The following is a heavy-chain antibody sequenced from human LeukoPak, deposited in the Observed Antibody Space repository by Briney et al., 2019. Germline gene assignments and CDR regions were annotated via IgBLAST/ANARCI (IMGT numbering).Heavy chain of an antibody. V-gene: IGHV4-34*01. CDR2: INHSGST. Sequence: PSETLSLTCAVYGGSFSGYYWSWIRQPPGKGLEWIGEINHSGSTNYNPSLKSRVTISVDTSKNQFSLKLSSVTAADTAVYYCARGPGGEPFDYWGQGTLVTVSP. J-gene: IGHJ4*02. CDR1: GGSFSGYY. D-gene: IGHD2-8*02. CDR3: ARGPGGEPFDY.